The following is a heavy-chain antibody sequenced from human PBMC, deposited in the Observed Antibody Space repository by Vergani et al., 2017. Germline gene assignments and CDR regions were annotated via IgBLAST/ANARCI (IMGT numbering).Heavy chain of an antibody. Sequence: QVQLVESGGGVVQRGGSLRLSCATSGFTLSNYDMQWIRQGPGKGLEFVAFIQFDGSNQYYADSFKGRFTLSRDFSKNTLYLQMNSLRTDDTATNYCAKHFRGWGIDYWGQGTQFIVSS. CDR1: GFTLSNYD. V-gene: IGHV3-30*02. CDR3: AKHFRGWGIDY. D-gene: IGHD3-16*01. CDR2: IQFDGSNQ. J-gene: IGHJ4*02.